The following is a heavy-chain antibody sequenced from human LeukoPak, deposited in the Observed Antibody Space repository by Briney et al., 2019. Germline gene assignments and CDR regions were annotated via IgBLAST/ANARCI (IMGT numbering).Heavy chain of an antibody. CDR2: IYHSGGT. D-gene: IGHD1-26*01. V-gene: IGHV4-4*02. Sequence: SETLSLTCAVSGGSISTNNWWSWVRQPPGKGLEWIGEIYHSGGTNYSPSFRSRVAASVDRSKNQFSLKLSSVTAADTAVYYCARAGTGGSYSFRGAFDIWGQGTMVTVSS. J-gene: IGHJ3*02. CDR1: GGSISTNNW. CDR3: ARAGTGGSYSFRGAFDI.